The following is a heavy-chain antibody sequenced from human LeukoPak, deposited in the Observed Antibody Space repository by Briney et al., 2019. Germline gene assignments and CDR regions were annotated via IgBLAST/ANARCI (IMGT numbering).Heavy chain of an antibody. CDR2: IFYSGST. V-gene: IGHV4-39*07. CDR3: ARVEAAAGQGHFDN. Sequence: SETLSLTCSVSGGSISSSSYYWGWIRQPPGKGLEWIGNIFYSGSTYCNPSLKSRVTISVDMSKNQFSLKLNSVTAADTAVYYCARVEAAAGQGHFDNWGQGTLVTVSS. D-gene: IGHD6-13*01. J-gene: IGHJ4*02. CDR1: GGSISSSSYY.